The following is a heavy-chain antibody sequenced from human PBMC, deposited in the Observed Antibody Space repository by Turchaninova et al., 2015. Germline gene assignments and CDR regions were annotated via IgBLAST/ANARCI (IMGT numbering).Heavy chain of an antibody. CDR1: GYKFTSHW. J-gene: IGHJ4*02. D-gene: IGHD4-23*01. V-gene: IGHV5-51*01. CDR2: IYPGDSDT. CDR3: ARSGGTVDYIDY. Sequence: GEXGAEXRKPGDCLKXXCEGAGYKFTSHWITWVRQTPGKGLEWMGIIYPGDSDTRYIPSFQGQVPMSVDKSINTTYPHWSSLKASDTAMYDCARSGGTVDYIDYCGQGTLVTVSS.